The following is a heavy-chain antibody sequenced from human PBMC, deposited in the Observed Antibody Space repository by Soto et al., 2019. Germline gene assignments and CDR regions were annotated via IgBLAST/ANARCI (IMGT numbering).Heavy chain of an antibody. J-gene: IGHJ4*02. CDR3: ARGEGLIGGSGYFPV. CDR1: GGCFSGCF. V-gene: IGHV4-34*01. Sequence: SETLSLTCAVSGGCFSGCFWSLIRQPPGKGLELIGEITQSGRTNYSPSLKSRLSISLDTSKTQFSLDLNSLSAADTAVHYCARGEGLIGGSGYFPVGGQGSPVTVSS. D-gene: IGHD3-22*01. CDR2: ITQSGRT.